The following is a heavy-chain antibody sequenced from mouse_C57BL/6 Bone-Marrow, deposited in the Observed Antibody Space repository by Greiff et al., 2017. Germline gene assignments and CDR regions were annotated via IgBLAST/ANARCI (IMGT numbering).Heavy chain of an antibody. D-gene: IGHD1-1*01. CDR3: ARSVTTVVADWYFDV. Sequence: VQLQQSGAELVKPGASVKLSCKASGYTFTSYWMHWVKQRPGRGLEWIGRIDPNSGGTKYNEKFKSKATLTVDKPSSTAYMQLSSLTSEDSAVYYCARSVTTVVADWYFDVWGTGTTVPVSS. CDR1: GYTFTSYW. CDR2: IDPNSGGT. J-gene: IGHJ1*03. V-gene: IGHV1-72*01.